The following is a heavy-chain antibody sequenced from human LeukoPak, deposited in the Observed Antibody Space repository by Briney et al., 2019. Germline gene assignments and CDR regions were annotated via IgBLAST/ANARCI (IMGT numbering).Heavy chain of an antibody. CDR2: ISYDGSNK. V-gene: IGHV3-30-3*01. Sequence: TGGSLRLSCAASGFTFSSYAMHWVRQAPGKGLEWVAVISYDGSNKYYADSVKGRFTISRDNSKNTLYLQMNSLRAEDTAVYYCARDYYDSFTGYVEYFQHWGQGTLVTVSS. D-gene: IGHD3-9*01. J-gene: IGHJ1*01. CDR3: ARDYYDSFTGYVEYFQH. CDR1: GFTFSSYA.